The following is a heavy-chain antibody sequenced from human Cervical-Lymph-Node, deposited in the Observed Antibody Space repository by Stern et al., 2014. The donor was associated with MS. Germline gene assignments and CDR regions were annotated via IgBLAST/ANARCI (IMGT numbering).Heavy chain of an antibody. CDR2: IYYSGST. CDR1: GGSISSGGNY. Sequence: VQLVESGPGQVKPAQTLSLTCSVSGGSISSGGNYWSWVRQHPGKGLEWVGYIYYSGSTSYNPSLKSRVTISVDTSKNQFSLKLSSVTAADTAVYYCARVALPYGDYGWFDPWGQGTLVTVSS. J-gene: IGHJ5*02. V-gene: IGHV4-31*03. CDR3: ARVALPYGDYGWFDP. D-gene: IGHD4-17*01.